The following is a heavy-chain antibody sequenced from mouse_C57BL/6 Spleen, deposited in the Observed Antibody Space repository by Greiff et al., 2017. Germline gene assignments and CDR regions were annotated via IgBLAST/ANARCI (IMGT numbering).Heavy chain of an antibody. CDR1: GYSITSGYD. CDR2: ISYSGST. J-gene: IGHJ2*01. V-gene: IGHV3-1*01. Sequence: DVKLQESGPGMVKPSQSLSLTCTVTGYSITSGYDWHWIRHFPGNKLEWMGYISYSGSTNYNPSLKSRISITHDTSKNHFFLKLNSVTTEDTATYYCARGGYRYYFDYWGQGTTLTVSS. D-gene: IGHD2-2*01. CDR3: ARGGYRYYFDY.